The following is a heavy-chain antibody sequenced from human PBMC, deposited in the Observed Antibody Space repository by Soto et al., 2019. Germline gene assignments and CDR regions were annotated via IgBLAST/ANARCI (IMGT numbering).Heavy chain of an antibody. Sequence: SETLSLTCAVYGGSFSGYYWSWIRQPPGKGLEWIGEINHSGSTNYNPSLKSRVTISVDTSKNQFSLKLSSVTAADTAVYYCARGHSSSSFNFDYWGQGTLVTVSS. CDR3: ARGHSSSSFNFDY. CDR2: INHSGST. J-gene: IGHJ4*02. CDR1: GGSFSGYY. V-gene: IGHV4-34*01. D-gene: IGHD6-6*01.